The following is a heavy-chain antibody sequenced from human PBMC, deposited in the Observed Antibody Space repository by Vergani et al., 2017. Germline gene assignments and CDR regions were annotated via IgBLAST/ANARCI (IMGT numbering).Heavy chain of an antibody. CDR3: AGHSTVELRVKVGWSDP. CDR1: GASLRSSNYY. D-gene: IGHD1-26*01. Sequence: QLPLQESGPGLVKPSATLSLTCSVSGASLRSSNYYWGWIRQPPGKGLEWIASIYYSGSTYYNPSLKSRVTISVDTSKNQFSLKLRSVTAADTAVYFCAGHSTVELRVKVGWSDPWGQGILVTVSS. J-gene: IGHJ5*02. V-gene: IGHV4-39*01. CDR2: IYYSGST.